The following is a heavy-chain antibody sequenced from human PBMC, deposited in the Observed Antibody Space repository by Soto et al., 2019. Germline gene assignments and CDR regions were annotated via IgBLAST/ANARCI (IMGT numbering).Heavy chain of an antibody. CDR1: GYTFTSYA. Sequence: ASVKVSCKASGYTFTSYAMHWVRQAPGQRLEWMGCINAGNGNTKYSQKFQGRVTITADESTSTTYMELSSLRSEDTAVYYCARWYYYDSSGYYYYFEFWGQGTLVTVSS. J-gene: IGHJ4*02. V-gene: IGHV1-3*01. D-gene: IGHD3-22*01. CDR2: INAGNGNT. CDR3: ARWYYYDSSGYYYYFEF.